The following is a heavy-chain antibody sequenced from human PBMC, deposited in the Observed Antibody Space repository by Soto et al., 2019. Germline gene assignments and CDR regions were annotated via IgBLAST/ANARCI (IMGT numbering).Heavy chain of an antibody. J-gene: IGHJ6*03. D-gene: IGHD4-17*01. CDR3: ARIGAVTTNYYYYYMDV. V-gene: IGHV1-69*02. Sequence: GASVKVSCKASGGTFSSYTISWVRQAPGQGLEWMGRIIPILGIANYAQKFQGRVTITADKSTSTAYMELSSLRSEDTAVYYCARIGAVTTNYYYYYMDVWGKGTTVTVSS. CDR2: IIPILGIA. CDR1: GGTFSSYT.